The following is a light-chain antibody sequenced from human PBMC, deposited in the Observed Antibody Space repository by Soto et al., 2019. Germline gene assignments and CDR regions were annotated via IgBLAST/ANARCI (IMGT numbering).Light chain of an antibody. Sequence: DIQVTQSPSSLSASVGDRATITCRASQDISGHLAWYQQIPGKVPKLLIYEASTLQSRVPSRFSASGSGTDLTLTISSQQSEDVATYYCQKYNGTPRTFGQGTKVELK. J-gene: IGKJ1*01. CDR1: QDISGH. V-gene: IGKV1-27*01. CDR3: QKYNGTPRT. CDR2: EAS.